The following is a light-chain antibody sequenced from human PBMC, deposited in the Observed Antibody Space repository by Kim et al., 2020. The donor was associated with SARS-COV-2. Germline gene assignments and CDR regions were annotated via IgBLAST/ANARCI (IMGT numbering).Light chain of an antibody. J-gene: IGLJ2*01. CDR1: RLRSYY. V-gene: IGLV3-19*01. Sequence: LGQTVRITCQGARLRSYYASWYQQKPGQAPVLVIFGKNNRPSGIPDRFSGSSSGNTASLTITGAQAEDEADYYCNSRDSSGNFVVFGGGTQLTVL. CDR2: GKN. CDR3: NSRDSSGNFVV.